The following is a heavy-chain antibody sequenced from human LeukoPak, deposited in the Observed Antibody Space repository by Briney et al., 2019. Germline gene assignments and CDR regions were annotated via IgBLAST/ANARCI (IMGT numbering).Heavy chain of an antibody. J-gene: IGHJ5*02. CDR3: ARDERVEVVPAAAMRRGWFDP. Sequence: GGSLRLSCAASGFTFSSYSMNWVRQAPGKGLEWVSSISSSSSYIYYADSVKGRFTISRDNAKNSLYLQMNSLRAEDTAVYYCARDERVEVVPAAAMRRGWFDPWGQGTLVTVSS. CDR2: ISSSSSYI. V-gene: IGHV3-21*01. CDR1: GFTFSSYS. D-gene: IGHD2-2*01.